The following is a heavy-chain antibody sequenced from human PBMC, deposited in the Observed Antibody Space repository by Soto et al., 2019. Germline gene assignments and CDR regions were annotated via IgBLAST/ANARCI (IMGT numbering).Heavy chain of an antibody. CDR2: MNPNSGNT. Sequence: QVQLVQSGAEVKKPVSSVTVSCNASGYTFTSYDINWVRQATGQGLGWMGWMNPNSGNTGYAQKFRRRVTMARNTSISTAYMELSSLRSEDTAVYYCARERSGTTSMDVWGQGTKVTVSS. J-gene: IGHJ6*02. V-gene: IGHV1-8*01. D-gene: IGHD1-1*01. CDR1: GYTFTSYD. CDR3: ARERSGTTSMDV.